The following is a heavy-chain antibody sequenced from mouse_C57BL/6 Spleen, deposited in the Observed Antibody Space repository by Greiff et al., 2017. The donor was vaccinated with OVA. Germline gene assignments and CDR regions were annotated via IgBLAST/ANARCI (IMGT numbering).Heavy chain of an antibody. CDR3: ARWDYDGVDY. J-gene: IGHJ2*01. CDR2: IHPNSGST. D-gene: IGHD2-4*01. V-gene: IGHV1-64*01. CDR1: GYTFTSYW. Sequence: VQLQQPGAELVKPGASLKLSCKASGYTFTSYWMHWVKQRPGQGLEWIGMIHPNSGSTNYNEKFKSKATLTVDKSSSTAYMQLSSLTSEDSAVYYCARWDYDGVDYWGQGTTLTVSS.